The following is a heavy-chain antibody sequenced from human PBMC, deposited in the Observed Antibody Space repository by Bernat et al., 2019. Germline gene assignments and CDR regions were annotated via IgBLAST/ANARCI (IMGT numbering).Heavy chain of an antibody. V-gene: IGHV3-33*01. D-gene: IGHD1-26*01. CDR1: GFTFSSYG. Sequence: QVQLVESGGGVVQPGRSLRLSCAASGFTFSSYGMHWVRQAPGKGLERVAVIWYDGSNKYYADSVKGRFTISRDNSKNTLYLQMNSLRAEDTAVYYCARLGAAGYRTSSHYYYMDVWGKGTTVTVSS. J-gene: IGHJ6*03. CDR2: IWYDGSNK. CDR3: ARLGAAGYRTSSHYYYMDV.